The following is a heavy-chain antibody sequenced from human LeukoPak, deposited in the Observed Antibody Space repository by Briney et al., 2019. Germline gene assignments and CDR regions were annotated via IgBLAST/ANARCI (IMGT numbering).Heavy chain of an antibody. V-gene: IGHV6-1*01. CDR1: GDSVSSNSAA. D-gene: IGHD5-12*01. Sequence: SQTLSLTCAISGDSVSSNSAAWNWIRQSPSRGLEWLGRTYYRSKWYNDYAVSVKSRITNNPDTSKNQFSLKLNSVTPEDTAVYYCARGGVDRYSGYVDFEQTSNWFDPWGQGTLVTVSS. CDR3: ARGGVDRYSGYVDFEQTSNWFDP. J-gene: IGHJ5*02. CDR2: TYYRSKWYN.